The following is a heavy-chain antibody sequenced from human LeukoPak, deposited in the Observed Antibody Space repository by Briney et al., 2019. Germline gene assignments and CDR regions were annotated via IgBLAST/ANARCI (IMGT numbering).Heavy chain of an antibody. V-gene: IGHV3-48*01. D-gene: IGHD3/OR15-3a*01. CDR3: ASEDFADLLDS. J-gene: IGHJ4*02. CDR1: GFTFSNYN. Sequence: GGSLRLSCVASGFTFSNYNMNWVRQAPGRGLECIAYISSRSSTIYYADSVKGRFTISRDNAKKSLFLQMNSLRADDTALYYCASEDFADLLDSWGQGTLVTVSS. CDR2: ISSRSSTI.